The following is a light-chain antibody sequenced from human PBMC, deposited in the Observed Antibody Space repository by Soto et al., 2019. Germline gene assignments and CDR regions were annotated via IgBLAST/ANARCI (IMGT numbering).Light chain of an antibody. V-gene: IGKV3-15*01. Sequence: EIVMTQSPATLSVSPGEKVTLSGRASQSTISNLAWYQHKPGQTLRLLIYDGSTRVTGIPARFSGSGFGTEFTLTISSLLSEDFAVYYCHQYYKWPLTFGGGAKVDIK. CDR1: QSTISN. CDR3: HQYYKWPLT. J-gene: IGKJ4*01. CDR2: DGS.